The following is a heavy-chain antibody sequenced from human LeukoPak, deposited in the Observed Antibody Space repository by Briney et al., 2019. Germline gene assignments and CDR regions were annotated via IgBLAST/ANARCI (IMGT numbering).Heavy chain of an antibody. CDR1: GGSFSGYY. J-gene: IGHJ6*03. CDR3: ARPIAARTPAYYYYYMDV. CDR2: INHSGST. D-gene: IGHD6-6*01. Sequence: PSETLSLTCAVYGGSFSGYYWSWIRQPPGKGLEWIGEINHSGSTNYNPSLKRRVTISVDTSKNQFSLKLSSVTAADTAVYYCARPIAARTPAYYYYYMDVWGKGTPVTVSS. V-gene: IGHV4-34*01.